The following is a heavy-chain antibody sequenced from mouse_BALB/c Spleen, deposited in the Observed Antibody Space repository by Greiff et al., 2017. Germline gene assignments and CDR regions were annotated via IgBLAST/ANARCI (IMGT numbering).Heavy chain of an antibody. V-gene: IGHV5-17*02. CDR2: ISSGSSTI. CDR3: ARKGLRGAMDY. J-gene: IGHJ4*01. D-gene: IGHD2-4*01. Sequence: EVKVVESGGGLVQPGESRKLSCAASGFTFSSFGMHWVRQAPEKGLEWVAYISSGSSTIYYADTVKGRFTISRDNPKNTLFLQMTSLRSEDTAMYYCARKGLRGAMDYWGQGTSVTVSS. CDR1: GFTFSSFG.